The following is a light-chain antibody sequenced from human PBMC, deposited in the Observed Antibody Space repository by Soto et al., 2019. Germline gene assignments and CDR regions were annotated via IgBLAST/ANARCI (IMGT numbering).Light chain of an antibody. CDR1: QNINNY. CDR2: VAS. J-gene: IGKJ5*01. V-gene: IGKV1-33*01. Sequence: DIQMTQYPSSQSASVGDRVAITCQASQNINNYLNWYQQKPGRAPKLLIYVASNLEAGVPSRFRGSGSGTDFTFTISRLQPEDIATYYCQQYENLPTFGQGTRLEIK. CDR3: QQYENLPT.